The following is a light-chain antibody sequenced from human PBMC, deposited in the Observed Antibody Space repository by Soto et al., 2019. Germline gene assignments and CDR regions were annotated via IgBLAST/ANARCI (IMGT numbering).Light chain of an antibody. J-gene: IGKJ5*01. CDR3: QQRSNWPIT. V-gene: IGKV3-11*01. Sequence: PGERATLSCRASQSVSSYLAWYQQKPGQAPRLLIYDASNRATGIPARFSGSGSGADFTLTISSLEPEDFAVYYCQQRSNWPITFGQGTRLEIK. CDR2: DAS. CDR1: QSVSSY.